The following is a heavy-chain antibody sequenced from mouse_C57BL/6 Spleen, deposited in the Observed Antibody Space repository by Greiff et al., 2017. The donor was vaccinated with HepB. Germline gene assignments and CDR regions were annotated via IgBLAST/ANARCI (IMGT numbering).Heavy chain of an antibody. V-gene: IGHV3-6*01. D-gene: IGHD1-1*01. CDR1: GYSITSGYY. J-gene: IGHJ3*01. CDR3: ARGRTGSSYAWFAY. CDR2: ISYDGSN. Sequence: EVKLVESGPGLVKPSQSLSLTCSVTGYSITSGYYWNWIRQFPGNKLEWMGYISYDGSNNYNPSLKNRISITRDTSKNQFFLKLNSVTTEDTATYYCARGRTGSSYAWFAYWGQGTLVTVSA.